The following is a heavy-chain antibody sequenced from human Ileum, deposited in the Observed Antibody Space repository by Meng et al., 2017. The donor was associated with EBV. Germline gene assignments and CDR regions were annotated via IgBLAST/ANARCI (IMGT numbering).Heavy chain of an antibody. Sequence: VSAQQWVTAPLQPFVTPSPTLAVSGAFFSCYFCTWVGRPRGKRLQRREEIKHSGSTNYNPSLKYRASLSIDTTKTQFSFKMKSVTTVDKTVYLCTAEECSDHNGSNDYSYSYWGQGTLVTVSS. D-gene: IGHD3-22*01. CDR1: GAFFSCYF. CDR3: TAEECSDHNGSNDYSYSY. CDR2: IKHSGST. J-gene: IGHJ4*02. V-gene: IGHV4-34*01.